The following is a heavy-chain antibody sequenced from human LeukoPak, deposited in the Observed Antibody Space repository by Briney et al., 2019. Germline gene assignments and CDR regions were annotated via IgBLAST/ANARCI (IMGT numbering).Heavy chain of an antibody. CDR3: ARTYYDFWSGYLYYFDY. J-gene: IGHJ4*02. V-gene: IGHV4-4*07. CDR2: IYTSGST. D-gene: IGHD3-3*01. CDR1: GGSISIYY. Sequence: SETLSLTCTVSGGSISIYYWSWIRQPAGKGLEWIGRIYTSGSTNYNPSLKSRVTMSVDTSKNQFSLKLSSVTAADTAVYYCARTYYDFWSGYLYYFDYWGQGTLVTVSS.